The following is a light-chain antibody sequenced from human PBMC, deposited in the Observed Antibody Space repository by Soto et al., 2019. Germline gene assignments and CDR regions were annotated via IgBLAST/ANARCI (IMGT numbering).Light chain of an antibody. V-gene: IGKV1-9*01. CDR1: QAINKF. J-gene: IGKJ2*01. CDR2: SAS. Sequence: IQLTQSPSSLSASVGARVTVTCRASQAINKFLAWFQQKPGKAPNLLIFSASTLQSAVPSRFSGGGSGTDFTLTIDSLQPEDFATYYCQQLKTYPYTFGQGTKLEIK. CDR3: QQLKTYPYT.